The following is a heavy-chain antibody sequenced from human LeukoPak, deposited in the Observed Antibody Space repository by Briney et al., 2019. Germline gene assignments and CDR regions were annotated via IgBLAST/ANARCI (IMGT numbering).Heavy chain of an antibody. CDR1: GFTLSSYN. J-gene: IGHJ4*02. CDR2: ISRSSGII. V-gene: IGHV3-48*04. D-gene: IGHD2-15*01. CDR3: ARDGSYVVDY. Sequence: PGGSLRLSCAASGFTLSSYNMHWVRQAPGKGLEWVSYISRSSGIIYYADSVKGRFSSSRDNAKNSLSLQMNSLRAEDTAVYYCARDGSYVVDYWGQGTLVTVPS.